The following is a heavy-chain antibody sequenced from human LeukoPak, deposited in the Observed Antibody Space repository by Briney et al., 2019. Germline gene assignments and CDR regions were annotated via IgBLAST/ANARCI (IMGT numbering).Heavy chain of an antibody. J-gene: IGHJ6*02. V-gene: IGHV3-74*01. D-gene: IGHD2-8*02. CDR1: GVSFNKYA. CDR2: IDPDGSTT. CDR3: TRVQAGRSGLMDV. Sequence: GGSLRLSCTASGVSFNKYAMMWVRQTPGEGLVWVSRIDPDGSTTNYADSVKGRFTTSRDNAKNTLYLQMNSLRAEDTALYYCTRVQAGRSGLMDVWGRGTTVTVSS.